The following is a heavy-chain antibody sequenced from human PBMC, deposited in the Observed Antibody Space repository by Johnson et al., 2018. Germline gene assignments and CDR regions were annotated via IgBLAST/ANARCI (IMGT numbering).Heavy chain of an antibody. CDR2: IRNKAYGSTT. Sequence: EVQLVETGGGLVQPGGSLRLSCAASGFTIGDHYMDWVRQAPGKGLEWVGRIRNKAYGSTTEYAASVKGRFTVSRDDSKNSLFLQMNSMKTEDTAVYYCARALQYYDTTGYYEPSWGQGTLVTVSS. V-gene: IGHV3-72*01. J-gene: IGHJ5*02. CDR3: ARALQYYDTTGYYEPS. D-gene: IGHD3-22*01. CDR1: GFTIGDHY.